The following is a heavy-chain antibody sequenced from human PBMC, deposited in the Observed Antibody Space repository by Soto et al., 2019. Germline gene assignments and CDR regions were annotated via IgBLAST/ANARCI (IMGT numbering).Heavy chain of an antibody. CDR2: IWYDGSNK. CDR1: GFTFSSYG. D-gene: IGHD2-2*03. CDR3: ARDPGYCSSTSCPMGDYMDV. V-gene: IGHV3-33*01. Sequence: GGSLRLSCAASGFTFSSYGMHWVRQAPGKGLEWVAVIWYDGSNKYYADSVKGRFTISRDNSKNTLYLQMNSLRAEDTAVYYCARDPGYCSSTSCPMGDYMDVWGKGTTVTVSS. J-gene: IGHJ6*03.